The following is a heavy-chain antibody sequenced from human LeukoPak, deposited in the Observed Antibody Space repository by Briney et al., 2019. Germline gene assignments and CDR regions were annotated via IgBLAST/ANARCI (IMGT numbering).Heavy chain of an antibody. Sequence: ASVKVSCKASGYSITNYAILWVRQAPGQGLEWMGWINTNTGNPTYAQGFTGRFVFSLDTSVSTAYLQISSLKAEDTAVYYCARNYYDFWSGYYFPIDYWGQGTLVTVSS. V-gene: IGHV7-4-1*02. CDR3: ARNYYDFWSGYYFPIDY. J-gene: IGHJ4*02. D-gene: IGHD3-3*01. CDR1: GYSITNYA. CDR2: INTNTGNP.